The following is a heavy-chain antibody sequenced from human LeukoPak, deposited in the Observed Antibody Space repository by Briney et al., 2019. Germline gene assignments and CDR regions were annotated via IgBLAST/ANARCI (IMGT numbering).Heavy chain of an antibody. J-gene: IGHJ6*03. CDR1: GYTFTSYD. D-gene: IGHD6-13*01. CDR3: ARLGGIAAAGPLDYYYYMDV. CDR2: MNPNSGNT. V-gene: IGHV1-8*01. Sequence: ASVKVSCKASGYTFTSYDINWVRQATGQGLEWMGWMNPNSGNTGYAQKFQGRVTMTRNTSISTAYMELSSLRSEDTAVYYCARLGGIAAAGPLDYYYYMDVWGKGTTVTVSS.